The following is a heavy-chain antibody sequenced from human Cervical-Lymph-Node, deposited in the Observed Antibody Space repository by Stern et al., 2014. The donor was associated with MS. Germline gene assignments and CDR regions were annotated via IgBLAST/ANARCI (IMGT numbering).Heavy chain of an antibody. V-gene: IGHV4-4*02. J-gene: IGHJ4*02. CDR1: GDSISSSNW. CDR3: ANEADH. Sequence: QVQLQESGPGLVKPSGTLSLTCTVSGDSISSSNWWTWVRQPPGKGLEWIGEIYPGGSPNYNPSLESRITISLDRSKNQFSLRLTSVTAADTAFYYCANEADHWGKGTLVTVSS. CDR2: IYPGGSP.